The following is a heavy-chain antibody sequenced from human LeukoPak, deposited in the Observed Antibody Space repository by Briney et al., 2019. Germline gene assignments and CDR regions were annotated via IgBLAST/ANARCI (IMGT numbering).Heavy chain of an antibody. V-gene: IGHV4-34*01. D-gene: IGHD5-12*01. CDR3: ARHSRSGYSDYESAFDI. CDR1: GGSFSGYY. CDR2: INLSGST. Sequence: PSETLSLTCAVYGGSFSGYYWSWIRRPPGKGLEWIGEINLSGSTNYNPSLKSRVTISVDTSKNQFSLKLSSVTAADTAVYYCARHSRSGYSDYESAFDIWGQGTMVIVSS. J-gene: IGHJ3*02.